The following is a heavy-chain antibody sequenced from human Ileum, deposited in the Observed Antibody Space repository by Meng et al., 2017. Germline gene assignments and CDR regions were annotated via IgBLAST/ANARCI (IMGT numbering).Heavy chain of an antibody. CDR1: GCTFSSYA. J-gene: IGHJ4*02. CDR3: ARDTKNYYDSSGYPGPLDY. V-gene: IGHV3-30-3*01. D-gene: IGHD3-22*01. Sequence: QVQLVESGGGVVQPGRSLRRSGAASGCTFSSYAMHWVRQAPGKGLEWVAVISYDGSNKYYADSVKGRFTISRDNSKNTLYLQMNSLRAEDTAVYYCARDTKNYYDSSGYPGPLDYWGQGTLVTVSS. CDR2: ISYDGSNK.